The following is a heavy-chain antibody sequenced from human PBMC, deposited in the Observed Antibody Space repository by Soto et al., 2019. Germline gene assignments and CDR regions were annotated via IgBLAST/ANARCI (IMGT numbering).Heavy chain of an antibody. D-gene: IGHD3-10*01. CDR3: VKNSGWFNT. Sequence: GGSLRLSCAASGFTFGTTDMSWVRQAPGEGLEWVSTIDGSGGITYYADSVKGRFTISRDNSRNTVYLQMDSLRGDDTALYYCVKNSGWFNTWGQGALVTVS. J-gene: IGHJ5*02. CDR2: IDGSGGIT. CDR1: GFTFGTTD. V-gene: IGHV3-23*01.